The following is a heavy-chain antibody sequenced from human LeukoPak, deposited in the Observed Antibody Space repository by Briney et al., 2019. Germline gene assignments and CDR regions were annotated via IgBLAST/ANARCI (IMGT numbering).Heavy chain of an antibody. CDR3: AKGGHSIYEKVEY. Sequence: GESLRLSCAASGFTFSNYAMTWVRQAPGKGLEWVSVLSGSGDTTYYADSVKGRFTISRDNSKSTLYMQMNSLRAEDTAVYYCAKGGHSIYEKVEYWGQGTLVTVSS. D-gene: IGHD4-11*01. CDR1: GFTFSNYA. J-gene: IGHJ4*02. V-gene: IGHV3-23*01. CDR2: LSGSGDTT.